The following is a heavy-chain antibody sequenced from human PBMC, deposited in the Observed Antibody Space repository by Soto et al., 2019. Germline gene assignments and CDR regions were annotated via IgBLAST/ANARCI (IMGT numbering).Heavy chain of an antibody. CDR1: ADSISSYY. Sequence: SETLSLTCALSADSISSYYWSWIRQPPGKGLEWSGYIYYSGSTNYNPSLKSRVTISVDTSKNQFSLKLSPVTPADPVVYYFARSTTPQAYYGFWSGWMDVWGKGTTVNVSS. V-gene: IGHV4-59*01. CDR3: ARSTTPQAYYGFWSGWMDV. CDR2: IYYSGST. J-gene: IGHJ6*04. D-gene: IGHD3-3*01.